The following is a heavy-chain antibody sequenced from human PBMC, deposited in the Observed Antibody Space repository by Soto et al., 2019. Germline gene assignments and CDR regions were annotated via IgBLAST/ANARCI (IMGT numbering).Heavy chain of an antibody. J-gene: IGHJ6*02. CDR2: ISYDGSNK. CDR3: ARPRGDYAKYYYYGMDV. V-gene: IGHV3-30-3*01. D-gene: IGHD4-17*01. Sequence: PGGSLRLSCAASGFTFSSYAMHWVRQAPGKGLEWVAVISYDGSNKYYADSVKGRFTISRDNSKNTLYLQMNSLRAEDTAVYYCARPRGDYAKYYYYGMDVWGQGTTVTVSS. CDR1: GFTFSSYA.